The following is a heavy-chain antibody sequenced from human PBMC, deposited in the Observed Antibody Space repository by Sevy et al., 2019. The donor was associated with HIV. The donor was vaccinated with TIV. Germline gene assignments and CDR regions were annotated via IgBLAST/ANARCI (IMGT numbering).Heavy chain of an antibody. CDR2: ISGSGGST. D-gene: IGHD3-16*02. CDR1: GFTFSSYA. Sequence: GGSLRLSCVASGFTFSSYAMSWVRQAPGKGLEWVSTISGSGGSTYYADSVKGRFTISRDNSKNTLYLQMNSLRAEDTAVYYCAKGHVYDYVWGSYRYSHLESEYFQHWGQGTLVTVSS. V-gene: IGHV3-23*01. J-gene: IGHJ1*01. CDR3: AKGHVYDYVWGSYRYSHLESEYFQH.